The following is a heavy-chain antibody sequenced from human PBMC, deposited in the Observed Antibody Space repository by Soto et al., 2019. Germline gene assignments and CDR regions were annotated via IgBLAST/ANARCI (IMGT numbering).Heavy chain of an antibody. Sequence: QVQLQESGPGLVKPSETLSLTCTVSGGSISSYYWSWIRQPPGKGLEWIGYIYYSGSTNYNPSLKSRVTISVATSKNQFSLKLSSVTAADTVVYYCARSHYGDYLVDYWGQVTLVTVSS. J-gene: IGHJ4*02. D-gene: IGHD4-17*01. CDR2: IYYSGST. V-gene: IGHV4-59*01. CDR3: ARSHYGDYLVDY. CDR1: GGSISSYY.